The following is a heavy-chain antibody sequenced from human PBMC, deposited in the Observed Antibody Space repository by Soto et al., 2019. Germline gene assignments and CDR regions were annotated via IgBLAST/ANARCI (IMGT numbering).Heavy chain of an antibody. CDR1: GYILTELS. CDR2: FDPEDGET. Sequence: VASVKVSCKVSGYILTELSMHWVRQAPGKGLEWMGGFDPEDGETIYAQKFQGRVTMTEDTSTDTAYMELSSLRSEDTAVYYCATSGLYCSGGSCYSDLPDAFDIWGQGTMVTVSS. J-gene: IGHJ3*02. CDR3: ATSGLYCSGGSCYSDLPDAFDI. V-gene: IGHV1-24*01. D-gene: IGHD2-15*01.